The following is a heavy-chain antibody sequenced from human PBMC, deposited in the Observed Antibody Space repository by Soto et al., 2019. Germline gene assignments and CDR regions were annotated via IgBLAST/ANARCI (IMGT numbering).Heavy chain of an antibody. Sequence: RGESLKISCKGSGYSFTSYWISWVRQMPGKGLEWMGRIDLSDSYTNYSPSFQGHVTISADKSISTAYLQWSSLKASDTALYYCARHDSPGSYFDYWGQGTLVTVSS. J-gene: IGHJ4*02. CDR2: IDLSDSYT. CDR1: GYSFTSYW. CDR3: ARHDSPGSYFDY. V-gene: IGHV5-10-1*01. D-gene: IGHD3-10*01.